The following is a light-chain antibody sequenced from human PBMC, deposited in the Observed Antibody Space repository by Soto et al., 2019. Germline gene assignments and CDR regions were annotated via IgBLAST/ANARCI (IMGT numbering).Light chain of an antibody. CDR3: RHYNSYSET. J-gene: IGKJ1*01. V-gene: IGKV1-5*01. Sequence: QSPSSLSASVGGRVTITCRASQNISRFLNWYQQKPGKAPKLLIYVASSLQGGVPSRFSGSGSGTEFTLTISSLQPDDFATYYCRHYNSYSETFGQGTKVDIK. CDR1: QNISRF. CDR2: VAS.